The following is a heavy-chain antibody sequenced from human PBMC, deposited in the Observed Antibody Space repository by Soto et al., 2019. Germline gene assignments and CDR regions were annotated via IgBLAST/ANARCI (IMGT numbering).Heavy chain of an antibody. CDR2: ISSSSSYT. J-gene: IGHJ5*02. V-gene: IGHV3-11*06. Sequence: GGSLRLSCAASGFTFSDYYMSWIRQAPGKGLEWVSYISSSSSYTNYADSVKGRFTISRDNAKNSLYLQMNSLRAEDTAVYYCARVVVVAARWFDPWGQGTLVTVSS. CDR1: GFTFSDYY. CDR3: ARVVVVAARWFDP. D-gene: IGHD2-15*01.